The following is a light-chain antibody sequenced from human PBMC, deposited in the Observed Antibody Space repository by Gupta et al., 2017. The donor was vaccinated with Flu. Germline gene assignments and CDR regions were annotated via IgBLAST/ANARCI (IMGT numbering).Light chain of an antibody. CDR2: VYSDGSH. V-gene: IGLV4-69*01. J-gene: IGLJ2*01. CDR3: QTWARGIRV. CDR1: SGHSRYT. Sequence: QLLLTQSPSASASLGASVKLTCTLNSGHSRYTIAWHQQPPGKDPRYLMKVYSDGSHNKGDEISDRFSGSSSGPERYLIISSLQSEDEADYYCQTWARGIRVFGGGTKLTVL.